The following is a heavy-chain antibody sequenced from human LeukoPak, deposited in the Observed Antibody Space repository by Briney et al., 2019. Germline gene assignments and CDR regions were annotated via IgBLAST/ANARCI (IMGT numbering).Heavy chain of an antibody. CDR2: IYYSGST. Sequence: SETLSLTCTVSGGSISSYYWSWIRQPPGKGLEWIGYIYYSGSTNYNPSLKSRVTISVDTSKNQISLKLSSVTAADTAVYYCARDREPLGKGLFDPWGQGTLVTVSS. D-gene: IGHD1-26*01. J-gene: IGHJ5*02. CDR1: GGSISSYY. V-gene: IGHV4-59*01. CDR3: ARDREPLGKGLFDP.